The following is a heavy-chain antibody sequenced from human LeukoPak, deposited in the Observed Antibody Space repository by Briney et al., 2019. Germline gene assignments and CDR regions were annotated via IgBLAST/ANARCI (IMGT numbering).Heavy chain of an antibody. D-gene: IGHD3-22*01. CDR3: ARGPASSGYHY. CDR1: GGSISSGSYY. CDR2: IYTSGST. V-gene: IGHV4-61*02. J-gene: IGHJ4*02. Sequence: SQTLSLTCTVSGGSISSGSYYWSWIRQPAGKGLEWIGRIYTSGSTNYNPSLKSRVTISVDTSKNQFSLKLSSVTAADTAVYYCARGPASSGYHYWGQGTLVTVSS.